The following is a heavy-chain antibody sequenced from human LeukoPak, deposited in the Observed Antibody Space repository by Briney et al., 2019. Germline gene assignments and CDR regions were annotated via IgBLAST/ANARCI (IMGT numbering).Heavy chain of an antibody. CDR3: ARGGLTRVRGVIITFMFDP. J-gene: IGHJ5*02. V-gene: IGHV1-46*01. Sequence: WASVKVSCKASGFTFTSYHMHWVRQAPGQGLEWMGIINPSGGSKNYAQKFQGRVTMTRDTSTSTVYMELSSLRSEDTAVYYCARGGLTRVRGVIITFMFDPWGQGTLVTVSS. D-gene: IGHD3-10*01. CDR2: INPSGGSK. CDR1: GFTFTSYH.